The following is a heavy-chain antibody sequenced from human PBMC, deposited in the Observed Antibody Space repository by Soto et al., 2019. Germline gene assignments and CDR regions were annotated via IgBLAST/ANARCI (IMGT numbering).Heavy chain of an antibody. CDR1: GGPFSGYY. V-gene: IGHV4-34*01. Sequence: QVQLQQWGAGLLKPSETLSLTCAVYGGPFSGYYWSWIRQPPGKGLEWIGEINHSGSTNYNPSLKSRVTISVHTSKNQFSLKLSSVTAADTAVYYCARAAPEADYYYGMDVWGQGTTVTVSS. D-gene: IGHD6-19*01. J-gene: IGHJ6*02. CDR2: INHSGST. CDR3: ARAAPEADYYYGMDV.